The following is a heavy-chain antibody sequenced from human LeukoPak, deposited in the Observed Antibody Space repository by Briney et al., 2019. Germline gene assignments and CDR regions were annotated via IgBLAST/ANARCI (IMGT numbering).Heavy chain of an antibody. CDR1: SGSINSDGYY. CDR3: ARVYRKDVYNFDGFDI. J-gene: IGHJ3*02. Sequence: SDTLSLTCTVSSGSINSDGYYWSWIRQPAGKGLEWIGRVYSSGSANYSPSLKSRVIISIDTSKNQFSLRLSSVTAADTAVYYCARVYRKDVYNFDGFDIWGQRTMVTVS. V-gene: IGHV4-61*02. D-gene: IGHD5-24*01. CDR2: VYSSGSA.